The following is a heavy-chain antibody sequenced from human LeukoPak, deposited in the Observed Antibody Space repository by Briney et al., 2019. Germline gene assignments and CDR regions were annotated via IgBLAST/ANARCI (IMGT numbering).Heavy chain of an antibody. Sequence: ASVKVSCKASGYTFTGYYMDWVRQATGQGLEWMGWMNPNSGNTGYAQKFQGRVTITRNTSISTAYMELSSLRSEDTAVYYCARGVAVAGLSADAFDIWGQGTMVTVSS. V-gene: IGHV1-8*03. CDR3: ARGVAVAGLSADAFDI. CDR1: GYTFTGYY. J-gene: IGHJ3*02. CDR2: MNPNSGNT. D-gene: IGHD6-19*01.